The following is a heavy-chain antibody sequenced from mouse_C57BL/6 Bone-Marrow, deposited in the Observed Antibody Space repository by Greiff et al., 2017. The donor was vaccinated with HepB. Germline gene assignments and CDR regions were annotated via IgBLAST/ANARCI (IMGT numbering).Heavy chain of an antibody. CDR2: INYDGSST. CDR1: GFTFSDYY. D-gene: IGHD3-2*02. CDR3: ARETEGAQAYFDY. J-gene: IGHJ2*01. Sequence: EVHLVESEGGLVQPGSSMKLSCTASGFTFSDYYMAWVRQVPEKGLEWVANINYDGSSTYYLDSLKSRFIISRDNAKNILYLQMSRLKSEDTATYYCARETEGAQAYFDYWGQGTTLTVSS. V-gene: IGHV5-16*01.